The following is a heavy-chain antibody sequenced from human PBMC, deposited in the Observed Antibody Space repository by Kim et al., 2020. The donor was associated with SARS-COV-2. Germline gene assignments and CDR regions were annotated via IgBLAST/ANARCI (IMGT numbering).Heavy chain of an antibody. CDR2: TYYRSKWYN. J-gene: IGHJ4*02. CDR3: ARVPMRYYYGSGSYYNPTPYWFDY. V-gene: IGHV6-1*01. Sequence: SQTLSLTCAISGDSVSSNSAAWNWIRQSPSRGLEWLGRTYYRSKWYNDYAVSVKSRITINPDTSKNQFSLQLNSVTPEDTAVYYCARVPMRYYYGSGSYYNPTPYWFDYWGQGTLVTVSS. D-gene: IGHD3-10*01. CDR1: GDSVSSNSAA.